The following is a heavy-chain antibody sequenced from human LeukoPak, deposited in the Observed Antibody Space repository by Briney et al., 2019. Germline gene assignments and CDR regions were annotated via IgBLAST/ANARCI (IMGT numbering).Heavy chain of an antibody. Sequence: PGGSLRLSCAASGFTFSSYWMHWVRQAPGKGLVWVSRINSDGSRTSYADSVKGRFTISRDNAKNTLYLQMDSLRAEDTAVYYCGRSRRINASLYYYMDVWGKGTTVTVSS. D-gene: IGHD2-15*01. CDR1: GFTFSSYW. CDR2: INSDGSRT. V-gene: IGHV3-74*01. J-gene: IGHJ6*03. CDR3: GRSRRINASLYYYMDV.